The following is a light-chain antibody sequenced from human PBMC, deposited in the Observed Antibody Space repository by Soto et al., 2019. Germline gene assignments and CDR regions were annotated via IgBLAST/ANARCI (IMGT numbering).Light chain of an antibody. J-gene: IGKJ1*01. Sequence: DIVMTQSPDSLAVSLGERATINCKSSQSVLYSSNNKNYLAWFQQKPGQPPKVLIYWASTRESGVPDRFSGSGSGKDFTLTISSLQAEDAAVYYCQQCYTTPWTFGQGTKVEIK. CDR1: QSVLYSSNNKNY. CDR3: QQCYTTPWT. V-gene: IGKV4-1*01. CDR2: WAS.